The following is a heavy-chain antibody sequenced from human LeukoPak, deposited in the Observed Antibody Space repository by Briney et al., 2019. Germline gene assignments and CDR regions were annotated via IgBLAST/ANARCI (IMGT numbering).Heavy chain of an antibody. CDR2: IKQDGSEK. CDR3: ARGRVDDY. V-gene: IGHV3-7*03. Sequence: RGSLRLSCAASGFTFSNFWMTWVRQAPGKGLEWVANIKQDGSEKYYVDSVKGRFTISRDNAKNSLYLQMNSLRAEDTAVYYCARGRVDDYWGQGTLVTVSS. J-gene: IGHJ4*02. CDR1: GFTFSNFW.